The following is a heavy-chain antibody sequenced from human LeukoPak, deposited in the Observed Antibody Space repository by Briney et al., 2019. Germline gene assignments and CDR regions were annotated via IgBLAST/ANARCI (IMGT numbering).Heavy chain of an antibody. J-gene: IGHJ5*02. V-gene: IGHV4-39*07. CDR1: GVSISSSTYF. CDR2: IYYSGNT. Sequence: SETLSLTCTVSGVSISSSTYFWGWLRPPTGKGLEWIGTIYYSGNTYYNPSLKSRITISVDSSKNQFSLRLSSVTAADAAVYYCARESLTWLQSRTSWFDPWGQGTLVTVSS. D-gene: IGHD5-24*01. CDR3: ARESLTWLQSRTSWFDP.